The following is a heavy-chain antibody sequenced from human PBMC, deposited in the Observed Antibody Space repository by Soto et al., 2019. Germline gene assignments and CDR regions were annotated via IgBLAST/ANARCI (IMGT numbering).Heavy chain of an antibody. Sequence: SETLSLTCTVSGGSIGSGGYYWSWVRQNPRRGLEWIGNIYYSGNTYYNPSLKSRLTISVDTSKNQFSLNLSSVAAADTAVYYCARDRLMATAGTARHYFGLDVWGQGTTVTVS. CDR2: IYYSGNT. J-gene: IGHJ6*02. CDR1: GGSIGSGGYY. V-gene: IGHV4-31*03. D-gene: IGHD5-18*01. CDR3: ARDRLMATAGTARHYFGLDV.